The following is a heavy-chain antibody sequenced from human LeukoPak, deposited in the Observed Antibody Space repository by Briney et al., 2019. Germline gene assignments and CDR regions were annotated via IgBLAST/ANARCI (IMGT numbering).Heavy chain of an antibody. CDR2: IFPGDSDT. D-gene: IGHD3-22*01. Sequence: GESLKISCKGSGYSFTSYWIGWVRQMPGKGLEYMGIIFPGDSDTRYSPSFQGQVTISADKSINTAYPQWSSLKASDTAMYYCARQDSSGYSDYWGQGTLVTVSS. CDR3: ARQDSSGYSDY. V-gene: IGHV5-51*01. CDR1: GYSFTSYW. J-gene: IGHJ4*02.